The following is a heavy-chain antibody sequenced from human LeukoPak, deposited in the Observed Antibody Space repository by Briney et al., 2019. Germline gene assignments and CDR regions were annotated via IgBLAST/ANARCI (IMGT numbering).Heavy chain of an antibody. Sequence: GSVKVSCKASGYTFTSYGISWVRQAPGQGLEWMGWISAYNGNTNYAQKLQGRVTMTTDTSTSTAYMELRSLRSDDTAVYYCARDYSLDDSSGYYGVDYWGQGTLVTVSS. CDR1: GYTFTSYG. CDR3: ARDYSLDDSSGYYGVDY. J-gene: IGHJ4*02. D-gene: IGHD3-22*01. V-gene: IGHV1-18*01. CDR2: ISAYNGNT.